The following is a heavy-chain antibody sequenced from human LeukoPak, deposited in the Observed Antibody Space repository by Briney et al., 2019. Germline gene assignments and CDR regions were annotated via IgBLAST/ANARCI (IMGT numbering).Heavy chain of an antibody. D-gene: IGHD3-22*01. CDR2: IYYSGDT. J-gene: IGHJ5*02. V-gene: IGHV4-30-4*01. CDR3: AREVIGSGWFDP. CDR1: GGSISSGDYS. Sequence: SETLSLTCTASGGSISSGDYSWNWIRQPPGKGLEWIGYIYYSGDTYYNASLKSRVTISVDTSKNQFSLKLSSVTAADTAVYYCAREVIGSGWFDPWGQGTLVTVSS.